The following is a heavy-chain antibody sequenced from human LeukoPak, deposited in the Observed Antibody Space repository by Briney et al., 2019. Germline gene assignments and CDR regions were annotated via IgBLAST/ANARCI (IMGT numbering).Heavy chain of an antibody. CDR1: GGSFSGYY. D-gene: IGHD6-19*01. CDR3: ARTGSGSWYYFDY. J-gene: IGHJ4*02. CDR2: INHSGST. Sequence: PSETLSLTCAVYGGSFSGYYWSWIRQPPGKGLEWIGEINHSGSTNYNPSLKSRVTISVDTSKNQFSLKLSSVTAADTAVYYCARTGSGSWYYFDYWGQGTLVTVSS. V-gene: IGHV4-34*01.